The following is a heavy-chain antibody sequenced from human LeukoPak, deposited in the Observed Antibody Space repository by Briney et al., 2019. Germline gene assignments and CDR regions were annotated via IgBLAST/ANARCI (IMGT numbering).Heavy chain of an antibody. Sequence: PGRSLRLSCATSGFTFSSYGMHWVRQVPGKGLEWVAVISYDAKSNYHVDSVKGRFTISRDNAKNTLYLQMNSLRAEDTAVYYCASLALDPWGQGTLVTVSS. CDR3: ASLALDP. CDR2: ISYDAKSN. D-gene: IGHD5-12*01. V-gene: IGHV3-33*05. CDR1: GFTFSSYG. J-gene: IGHJ5*02.